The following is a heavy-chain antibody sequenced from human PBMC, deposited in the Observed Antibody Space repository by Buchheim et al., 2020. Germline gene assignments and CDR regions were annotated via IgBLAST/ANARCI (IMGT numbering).Heavy chain of an antibody. V-gene: IGHV4-31*03. D-gene: IGHD3-22*01. CDR1: GDSISSGAYY. Sequence: QVQLQESGPGLVKPSQTLSLTCTVSGDSISSGAYYWSWIRQHPGKGLEWIGYIYYTGSIYYNPSLKSRVTLSVDTSRNQFSLKLSSVTAADTAVYYCAREVGYYDGSGYNDYWGQGTL. CDR3: AREVGYYDGSGYNDY. J-gene: IGHJ4*02. CDR2: IYYTGSI.